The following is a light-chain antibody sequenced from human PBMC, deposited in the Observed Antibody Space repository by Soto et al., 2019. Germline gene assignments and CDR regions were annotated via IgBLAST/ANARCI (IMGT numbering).Light chain of an antibody. J-gene: IGLJ1*01. CDR1: SSDVGSYNL. Sequence: QSVLTQPASVSGSPGQSITISCTGTSSDVGSYNLVSWYQQHPGKAPKLMIYEGSKRPSGVSNRFSGSKSGNTASLTISGLQGEDEADYYCCSYGGGTTYVFGTGTKV. V-gene: IGLV2-23*01. CDR3: CSYGGGTTYV. CDR2: EGS.